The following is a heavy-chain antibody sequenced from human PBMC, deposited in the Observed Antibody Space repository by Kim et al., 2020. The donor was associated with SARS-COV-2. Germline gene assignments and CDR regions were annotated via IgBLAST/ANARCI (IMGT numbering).Heavy chain of an antibody. Sequence: YDNAGSDRFTTSRANSQTTLYLQMSSLRAEDTAVYYCAKNPVTTLGYFDYWGQGPLVTVSS. V-gene: IGHV3-23*01. D-gene: IGHD4-17*01. CDR3: AKNPVTTLGYFDY. J-gene: IGHJ4*02.